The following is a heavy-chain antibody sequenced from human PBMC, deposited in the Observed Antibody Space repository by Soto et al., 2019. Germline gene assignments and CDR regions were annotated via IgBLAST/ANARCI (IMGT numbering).Heavy chain of an antibody. D-gene: IGHD3-9*01. V-gene: IGHV4-39*01. CDR3: ARHRGYYDILTGYYTELNFDY. CDR1: GGSISSSSYY. Sequence: SETLSRTWTVSGGSISSSSYYWVWIRQPPGKVLEWIGSIYYSGTTYYNPSLKSRVTISVDTSKNQFSLKLSSVTAADTAVYYCARHRGYYDILTGYYTELNFDYWGQGTLVTVSS. CDR2: IYYSGTT. J-gene: IGHJ4*02.